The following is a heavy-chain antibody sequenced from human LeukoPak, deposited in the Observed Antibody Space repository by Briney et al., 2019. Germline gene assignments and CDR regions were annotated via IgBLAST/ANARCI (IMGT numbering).Heavy chain of an antibody. D-gene: IGHD4-17*01. CDR2: IYHSGNT. V-gene: IGHV4-4*02. J-gene: IGHJ4*02. CDR1: GGSISSSHW. Sequence: PSGTLSLTCAVSGGSISSSHWWSWVRQPPGKGLEWIGEIYHSGNTNYNPSLKSRVTISVDKSKNQFSLKLSSVTAADTAVYYCARGETTVTTDAATDFDYWGQGTLVTVSS. CDR3: ARGETTVTTDAATDFDY.